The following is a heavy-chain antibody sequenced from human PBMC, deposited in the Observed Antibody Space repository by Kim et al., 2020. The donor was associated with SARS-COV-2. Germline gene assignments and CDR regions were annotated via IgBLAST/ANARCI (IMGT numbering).Heavy chain of an antibody. CDR1: GYTFTGYY. CDR2: INPNSGGT. CDR3: AREVAVRRFGFPDY. J-gene: IGHJ4*02. V-gene: IGHV1-2*02. Sequence: ASVKVSCKASGYTFTGYYMHWVRQAPGQGLEWMGWINPNSGGTNYAQKFQGRVTMTRDTSISTAYMELSSLRSDDTAVYYCAREVAVRRFGFPDYWGQGTLVTVSS. D-gene: IGHD3-16*01.